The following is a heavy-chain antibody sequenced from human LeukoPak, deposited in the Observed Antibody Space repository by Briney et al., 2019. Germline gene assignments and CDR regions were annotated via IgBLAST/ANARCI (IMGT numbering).Heavy chain of an antibody. V-gene: IGHV1-18*01. CDR1: GYTFTSYG. CDR2: ISAYNGNT. Sequence: GASVTVSCKASGYTFTSYGISWVRQAPGQGLEWMGWISAYNGNTNYAQKLQGRVTMTTDTSTSTAYMELRSLRPDDTAVYYCARDRPVPQGSTSWTHLLYYYYYGMDVWGQGTTVTVSS. D-gene: IGHD2-2*01. J-gene: IGHJ6*02. CDR3: ARDRPVPQGSTSWTHLLYYYYYGMDV.